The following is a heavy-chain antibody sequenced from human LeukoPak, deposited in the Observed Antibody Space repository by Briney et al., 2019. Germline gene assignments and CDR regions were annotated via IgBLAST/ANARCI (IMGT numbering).Heavy chain of an antibody. J-gene: IGHJ5*02. CDR1: GYTFTSYD. CDR2: MNPNSGNT. CDR3: AGVPYYDFWSAHS. V-gene: IGHV1-8*01. Sequence: ASVTVSCKASGYTFTSYDINWVRQATGQGLEWMGWMNPNSGNTGYAQKFQGRVTKTRNTSISTAYMELSSLRSEDTAVYYCAGVPYYDFWSAHSWGQGTLVTVSS. D-gene: IGHD3-3*01.